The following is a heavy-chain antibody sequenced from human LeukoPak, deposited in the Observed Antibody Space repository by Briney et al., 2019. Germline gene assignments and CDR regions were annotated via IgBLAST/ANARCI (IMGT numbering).Heavy chain of an antibody. CDR3: ARHFTGPGTYTPYFGMDV. CDR2: VYYSGST. D-gene: IGHD3-16*01. Sequence: SETLSLTCTVSGGSIRSYYCSWIRQPPGKGLEWVGYVYYSGSTSYNPSLKSRVAISVDASKNQFSLKLSSVTAADTAVYYCARHFTGPGTYTPYFGMDVWGQGTTVTVSS. CDR1: GGSIRSYY. J-gene: IGHJ6*02. V-gene: IGHV4-59*08.